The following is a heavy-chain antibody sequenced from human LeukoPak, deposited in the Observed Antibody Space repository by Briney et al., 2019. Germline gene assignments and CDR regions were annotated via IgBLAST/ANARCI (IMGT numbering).Heavy chain of an antibody. CDR2: ISGSGGST. CDR1: GFPFSCYA. D-gene: IGHD6-6*01. J-gene: IGHJ6*02. CDR3: AKDSSSSNYYYGMDV. V-gene: IGHV3-23*01. Sequence: PGGALRLACAASGFPFSCYAMSSGRRATGKGLGWVSTISGSGGSTYYADSVQGRLTISRDNSKNTLYLQVSSLRADDTAVYYCAKDSSSSNYYYGMDVWGQGTTVTVSS.